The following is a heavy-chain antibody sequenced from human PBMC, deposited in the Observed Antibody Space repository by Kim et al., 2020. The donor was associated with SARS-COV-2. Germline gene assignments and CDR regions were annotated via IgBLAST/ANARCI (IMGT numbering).Heavy chain of an antibody. Sequence: SETLSLTCTVTGASISRSSYYWGWIRQPPGKGLEWIGSVYDGGITFYNTSLKNRATIFVDTSKNQFSLNLTSVTAADTAVYYCARPSRGGTNTGPFDPWGQGTLVTVSS. CDR3: ARPSRGGTNTGPFDP. CDR1: GASISRSSYY. D-gene: IGHD2-8*01. J-gene: IGHJ5*02. CDR2: VYDGGIT. V-gene: IGHV4-39*01.